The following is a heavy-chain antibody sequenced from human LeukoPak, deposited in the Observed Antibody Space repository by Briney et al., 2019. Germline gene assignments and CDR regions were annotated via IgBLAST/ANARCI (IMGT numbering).Heavy chain of an antibody. J-gene: IGHJ2*01. V-gene: IGHV4-39*01. CDR1: GGSISSSSYY. CDR3: ARRGWGSGWLGQDTSWYFDL. CDR2: TSYSGST. Sequence: SETLSVTCTVSGGSISSSSYYWGWIRQPPGKGLEWIGSTSYSGSTYYSPSLKSRVTISVDTSKNQFSLKLSSVTAADTAVYYCARRGWGSGWLGQDTSWYFDLWGRGTLVTVSS. D-gene: IGHD6-19*01.